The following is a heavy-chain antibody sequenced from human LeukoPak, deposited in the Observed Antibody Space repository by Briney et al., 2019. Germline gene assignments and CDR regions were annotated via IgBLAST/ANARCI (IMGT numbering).Heavy chain of an antibody. CDR1: GFTFDDYA. Sequence: GRSLRLSCAASGFTFDDYAMPWVRHAPGKGLEWVSGISWNSGSIGYADSVKGRFTISRDNAKNSLYLQMNSLRAEDTALYYCAKAIAAPYYYGMDVWGQGTTVTVSS. D-gene: IGHD6-13*01. V-gene: IGHV3-9*01. CDR2: ISWNSGSI. J-gene: IGHJ6*02. CDR3: AKAIAAPYYYGMDV.